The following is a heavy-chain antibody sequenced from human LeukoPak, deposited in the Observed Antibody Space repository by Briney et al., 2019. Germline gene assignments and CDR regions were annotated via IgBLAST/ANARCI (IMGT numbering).Heavy chain of an antibody. CDR1: GGTFSSYA. CDR2: IIPIFGTA. V-gene: IGHV1-69*05. CDR3: ARIPGKGTWVHDAFDI. D-gene: IGHD3-10*01. Sequence: SVKVSCKASGGTFSSYAISWVRQAPGQGLEWMGGIIPIFGTANYAQKFQGRVTITTDESTSTAYMELSSLRSEDTAAYYCARIPGKGTWVHDAFDIWGQGTMVTVSS. J-gene: IGHJ3*02.